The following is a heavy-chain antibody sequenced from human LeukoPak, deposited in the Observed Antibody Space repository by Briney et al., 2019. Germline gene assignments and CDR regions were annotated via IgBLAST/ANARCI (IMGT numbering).Heavy chain of an antibody. D-gene: IGHD3-10*01. CDR1: GYSFTSYW. Sequence: GESLKISCKGSGYSFTSYWIGWVRQMPGKGLGWVGIIYPGDSDTRYSPSFQGQVTISADKSISTASLQWSSLKASDTAMYYCARPKFYGSGSAGDAFDIWGQGKMVTVSS. V-gene: IGHV5-51*01. CDR3: ARPKFYGSGSAGDAFDI. J-gene: IGHJ3*02. CDR2: IYPGDSDT.